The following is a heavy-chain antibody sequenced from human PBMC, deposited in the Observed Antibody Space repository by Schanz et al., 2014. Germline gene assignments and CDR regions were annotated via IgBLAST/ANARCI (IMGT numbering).Heavy chain of an antibody. D-gene: IGHD6-19*01. CDR2: IGNGGVTI. Sequence: QVQLVDFGGGLVKPGGSLRLSCTASGFPFSDYFMAWIRQPPGRGLEWVSYIGNGGVTIYYADSVKGRFTISRDNAKNSLYLEMNSLRAEDTALYYCTKDKSQIAVAGLFDLWGQGTLVTVSS. CDR3: TKDKSQIAVAGLFDL. J-gene: IGHJ4*02. CDR1: GFPFSDYF. V-gene: IGHV3-11*01.